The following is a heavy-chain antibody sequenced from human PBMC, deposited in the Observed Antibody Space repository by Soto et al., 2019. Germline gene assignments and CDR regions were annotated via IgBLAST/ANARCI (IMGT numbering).Heavy chain of an antibody. CDR3: ARDLSNYYGSRATFGWFDP. V-gene: IGHV1-69*13. Sequence: SVKVSCKASGGTFSSYAISWVRQAPGQGLEWMGGIIPIFGTANYAQKFQGRVTITADESTSTAYMELSSLRSEDTAVYYCARDLSNYYGSRATFGWFDPRGQGTMVT. J-gene: IGHJ5*02. CDR1: GGTFSSYA. CDR2: IIPIFGTA. D-gene: IGHD3-10*01.